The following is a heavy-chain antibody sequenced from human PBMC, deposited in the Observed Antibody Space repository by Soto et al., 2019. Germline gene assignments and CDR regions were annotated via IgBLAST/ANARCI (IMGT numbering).Heavy chain of an antibody. J-gene: IGHJ6*03. CDR2: INHSGST. D-gene: IGHD4-17*01. CDR1: GGSFSGYY. V-gene: IGHV4-34*01. CDR3: ARGVTDRTDGDYVKYYYYYMDV. Sequence: SETLSLTCAVYGGSFSGYYWSWIRQPPGKGLEWIGEINHSGSTNHNPSLKSRVTISVDTSKNQFSLKLSSVTAADTAVYYCARGVTDRTDGDYVKYYYYYMDVWGKGTTVTVSS.